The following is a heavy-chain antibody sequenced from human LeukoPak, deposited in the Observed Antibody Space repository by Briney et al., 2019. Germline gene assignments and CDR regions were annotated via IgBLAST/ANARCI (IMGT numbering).Heavy chain of an antibody. CDR2: IGGDSVNR. Sequence: GGSLRLSCDTSGFIFKDYSMNWVRQGLGKALEWISYIGGDSVNRHYAASVKGRFTVSRDNAKNSLYLQMNSLRAEDTAVYYCARGSSTHGEYYFDYWGQGTLVTVSS. CDR3: ARGSSTHGEYYFDY. D-gene: IGHD2-2*01. V-gene: IGHV3-48*04. J-gene: IGHJ4*02. CDR1: GFIFKDYS.